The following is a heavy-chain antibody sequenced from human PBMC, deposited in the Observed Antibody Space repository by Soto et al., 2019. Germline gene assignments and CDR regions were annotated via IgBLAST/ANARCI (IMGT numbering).Heavy chain of an antibody. CDR3: ASRLGSGSYFDY. Sequence: QVQLVQSGAEVKKPGASVKVSCKASGYTFTSYDINWVRQATGQGLEWMGWMNPNSGNTGYAQKCQGRGTMNRITSISTAYMELSSLRSEDTAVYYCASRLGSGSYFDYWGQGTLVTVSS. CDR1: GYTFTSYD. D-gene: IGHD1-26*01. V-gene: IGHV1-8*01. J-gene: IGHJ4*02. CDR2: MNPNSGNT.